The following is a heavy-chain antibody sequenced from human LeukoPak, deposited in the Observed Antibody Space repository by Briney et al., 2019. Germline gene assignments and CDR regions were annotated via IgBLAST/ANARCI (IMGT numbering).Heavy chain of an antibody. V-gene: IGHV3-30*02. CDR3: SNSPPTYGDLDY. D-gene: IGHD3-10*01. Sequence: PGGSLRLSCAASAFTFTSYGLHWVRQAPGKGLEWVSFIRYDGSNKYYADSVKGRFIISRDNSKNTLSLQMNNLRVDDTAIYYCSNSPPTYGDLDYWGQGTLVTVSS. J-gene: IGHJ4*02. CDR1: AFTFTSYG. CDR2: IRYDGSNK.